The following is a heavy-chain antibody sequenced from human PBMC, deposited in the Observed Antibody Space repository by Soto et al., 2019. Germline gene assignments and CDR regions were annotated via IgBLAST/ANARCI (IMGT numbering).Heavy chain of an antibody. CDR2: LSHTGNT. CDR1: GGSFSEYY. J-gene: IGHJ4*02. D-gene: IGHD2-15*01. V-gene: IGHV4-34*01. Sequence: QVQLQQWGAGLLRPSETLSLTCAVYGGSFSEYYWNWIRQPPGMGLEWIGDLSHTGNTKYNPSLKRRLTISLATSKRQFSLQLRSVTAADTAMYYCVLFVEADALSDSWAQGTLVSVSS. CDR3: VLFVEADALSDS.